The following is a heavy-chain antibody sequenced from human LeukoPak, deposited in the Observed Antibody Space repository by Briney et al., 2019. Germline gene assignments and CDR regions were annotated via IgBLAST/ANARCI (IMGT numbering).Heavy chain of an antibody. CDR1: GGSFSGYY. Sequence: SETLSLTCAVYGGSFSGYYWSWVRQPLEKGLEWIGEINHSGSTNYNPSLKSRVTISVDTSKNQFSLKLSSVTAADTAVYYCARKEQWLPHDAFDIWGQGTMVTVSS. CDR2: INHSGST. CDR3: ARKEQWLPHDAFDI. D-gene: IGHD6-19*01. V-gene: IGHV4-34*01. J-gene: IGHJ3*02.